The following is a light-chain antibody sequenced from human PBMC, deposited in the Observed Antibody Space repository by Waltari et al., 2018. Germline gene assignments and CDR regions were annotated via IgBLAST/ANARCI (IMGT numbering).Light chain of an antibody. V-gene: IGLV2-23*02. CDR2: AVS. CDR1: SRDVGTYTR. CDR3: ASYAGSSKGV. Sequence: QSALTQPASVSGSPGQSITISCTGTSRDVGTYTRVSWYQQHPGKAPKLVIYAVSKRPSGVSDRFSGSKSGDMASLTISGLQPEDEAEYFCASYAGSSKGVFGGGTKVTVL. J-gene: IGLJ2*01.